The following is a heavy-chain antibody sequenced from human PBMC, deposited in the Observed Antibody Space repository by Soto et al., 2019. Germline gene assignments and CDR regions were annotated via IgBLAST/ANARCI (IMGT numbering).Heavy chain of an antibody. CDR2: IKQDGSEK. V-gene: IGHV3-7*01. CDR1: GFTFSSYW. J-gene: IGHJ4*02. CDR3: ARDVLLWFGEQGFDY. Sequence: GGSLRLSCAASGFTFSSYWMSWVRQAPGKGLEWVANIKQDGSEKYYVDSVKGRFTISRDNAKNSLYLQMNSLRAEDTAVYYCARDVLLWFGEQGFDYWGQGTLVTVSS. D-gene: IGHD3-10*01.